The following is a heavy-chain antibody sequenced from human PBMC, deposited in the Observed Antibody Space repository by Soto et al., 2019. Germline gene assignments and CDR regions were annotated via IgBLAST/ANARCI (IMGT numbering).Heavy chain of an antibody. CDR2: INHSGST. Sequence: PSDTLSLTCAVYGGSFSGYYWSWIRQPPGKGLEWIGEINHSGSTNYNPSLKSRVTISVDTSKNQFSLKLSSVTAADTAVYYCARGRVVVPAAQLPFDYWGQGTLVTVSS. J-gene: IGHJ4*02. CDR3: ARGRVVVPAAQLPFDY. V-gene: IGHV4-34*01. CDR1: GGSFSGYY. D-gene: IGHD2-2*01.